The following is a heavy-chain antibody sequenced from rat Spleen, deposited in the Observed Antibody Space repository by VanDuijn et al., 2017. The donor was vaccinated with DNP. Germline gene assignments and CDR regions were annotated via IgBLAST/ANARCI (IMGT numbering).Heavy chain of an antibody. D-gene: IGHD1-4*01. J-gene: IGHJ4*01. Sequence: EVQLQESGPGLVKPSQSLSLTCSVTGYSITSSYRWNWIRKFPGNKLEWMGSVNSAGTTNYNPSLKSRISIPRDTSKKQLFLQVKSVTTEDTANYYCARWPGYNPPYAMDAWGQGTSVTVSS. CDR1: GYSITSSYR. CDR3: ARWPGYNPPYAMDA. CDR2: VNSAGTT. V-gene: IGHV3-3*01.